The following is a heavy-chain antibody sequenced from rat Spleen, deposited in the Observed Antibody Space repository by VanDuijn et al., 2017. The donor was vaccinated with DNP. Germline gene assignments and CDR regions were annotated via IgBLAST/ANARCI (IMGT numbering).Heavy chain of an antibody. Sequence: EVQLQESGPGLVKPSQSLSLTCSVTGYSITRNYWGWIRKFPRNKMEYIGHISYSGSTGYNPSLKSRISITRDTSKNQYFLQLYSVTTEDTATYYCARWGYWYFDFWGPGTMITVSS. CDR3: ARWGYWYFDF. V-gene: IGHV3-1*01. J-gene: IGHJ1*01. CDR1: GYSITRNY. CDR2: ISYSGST.